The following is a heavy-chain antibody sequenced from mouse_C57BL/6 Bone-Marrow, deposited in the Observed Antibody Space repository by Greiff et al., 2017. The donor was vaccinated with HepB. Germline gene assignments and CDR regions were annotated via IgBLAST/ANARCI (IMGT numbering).Heavy chain of an antibody. CDR1: GYTFTDYE. CDR3: TRDYGSSY. Sequence: VQLQQSGAELVRPGASVTLSCKASGYTFTDYEMHWVKQTPVHGLEWIGAIDPETGGTAYNQKFKGKAILTADKSSSTAYMELRSLTSEDSAVYYCTRDYGSSYWGQGTLVTVSA. D-gene: IGHD1-1*01. CDR2: IDPETGGT. V-gene: IGHV1-15*01. J-gene: IGHJ3*01.